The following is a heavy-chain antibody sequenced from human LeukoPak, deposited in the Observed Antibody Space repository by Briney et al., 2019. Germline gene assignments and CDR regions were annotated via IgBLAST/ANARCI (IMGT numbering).Heavy chain of an antibody. Sequence: GGSLRLSCAASGFSFSSYWMNWVRQAPEKGLEWVASIKQDGSEKYYVDSVKGRFTISRDNAKNSLYLQMNSLRAEDTAVYYCARDLGYDFWSGYYTGWFDPWGQGTLVTVSS. CDR1: GFSFSSYW. D-gene: IGHD3-3*01. V-gene: IGHV3-7*01. CDR2: IKQDGSEK. CDR3: ARDLGYDFWSGYYTGWFDP. J-gene: IGHJ5*02.